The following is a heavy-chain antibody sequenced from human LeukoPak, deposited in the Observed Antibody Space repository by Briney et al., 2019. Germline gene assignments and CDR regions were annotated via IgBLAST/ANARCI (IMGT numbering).Heavy chain of an antibody. V-gene: IGHV3-30-3*01. CDR2: KSYEGSNT. D-gene: IGHD3-22*01. J-gene: IGHJ4*02. Sequence: HPGRSLRLSCAPSGFTSTIYAMHWVRHPPGNGLEWVAVKSYEGSNTYYADSVMGRSTISRDNSKNTLYLQLNSLRAEDTAVYYCARGVGYYDYVDYWGQGTPVTVSS. CDR1: GFTSTIYA. CDR3: ARGVGYYDYVDY.